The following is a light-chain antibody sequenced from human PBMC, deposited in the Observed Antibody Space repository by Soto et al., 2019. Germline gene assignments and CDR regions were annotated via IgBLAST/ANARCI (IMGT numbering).Light chain of an antibody. CDR1: QGISSY. Sequence: DIQLTQSPSFLSASVGDRVTITCRASQGISSYLAWYQQKPGKAPKLLIYAAPTLQSGVPSRFSGSESGTEFTLTISSLQPEDFATYYCQQLNTYPFTFGGGTKV. J-gene: IGKJ4*01. CDR2: AAP. CDR3: QQLNTYPFT. V-gene: IGKV1-9*01.